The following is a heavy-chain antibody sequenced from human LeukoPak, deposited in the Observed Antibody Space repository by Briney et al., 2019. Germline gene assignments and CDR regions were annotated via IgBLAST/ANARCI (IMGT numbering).Heavy chain of an antibody. CDR2: ILTDGSRS. J-gene: IGHJ6*03. V-gene: IGHV3-33*01. CDR1: GFTFSNFG. D-gene: IGHD3-3*01. CDR3: ASDRTSFHYMDV. Sequence: GGSLRLSCAASGFTFSNFGMHWVRQAPAKGLEWVAFILTDGSRSYYADSVTGRFAISRDNPKNTLNLQMNSLRAEDTAVYYCASDRTSFHYMDVWGKGTTVTV.